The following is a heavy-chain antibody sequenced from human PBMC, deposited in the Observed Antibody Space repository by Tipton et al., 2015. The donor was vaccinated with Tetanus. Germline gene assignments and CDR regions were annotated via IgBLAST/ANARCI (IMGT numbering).Heavy chain of an antibody. CDR3: VRDFCRRAGCPPHGDYYYFYGRDV. Sequence: SLRLSCAASQFTFSTYYMHWVRQSPGKGLEWVAFISYDGAEIYYADSVKGRISISRDNSKNILFLQMDSLRAEDTAVYYCVRDFCRRAGCPPHGDYYYFYGRDVGGQGTPVPV. V-gene: IGHV3-30-3*01. CDR1: QFTFSTYY. J-gene: IGHJ6*02. CDR2: ISYDGAEI. D-gene: IGHD2-15*01.